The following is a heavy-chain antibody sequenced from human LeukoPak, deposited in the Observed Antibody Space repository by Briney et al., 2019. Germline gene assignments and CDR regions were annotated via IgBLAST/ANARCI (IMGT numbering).Heavy chain of an antibody. CDR2: ISGSGGST. CDR3: AKAYTYYYDSSGYYIDY. J-gene: IGHJ4*02. CDR1: GFTFSSYA. Sequence: GGTLRLSCAASGFTFSSYAMSWVRQAPGQGLEWVSAISGSGGSTYYADSAKGRFTISRDNSKNTLYLQMNSLRAEDTAVYYCAKAYTYYYDSSGYYIDYWGQGTLVTVSS. D-gene: IGHD3-22*01. V-gene: IGHV3-23*01.